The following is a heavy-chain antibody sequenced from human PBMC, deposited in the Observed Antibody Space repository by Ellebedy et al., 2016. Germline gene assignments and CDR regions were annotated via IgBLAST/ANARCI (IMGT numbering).Heavy chain of an antibody. CDR3: ARGNDYGDYFDY. Sequence: HTGGSLRLSCAASGFTFSSYWLHWVRQAPGEGLVWVSRIRGDGSGTRYADSVKGRFTISRDNAKNTLSLQMNSLRAEDTAVYYCARGNDYGDYFDYWGQGTLVTVSS. CDR1: GFTFSSYW. J-gene: IGHJ4*02. V-gene: IGHV3-74*01. D-gene: IGHD4-17*01. CDR2: IRGDGSGT.